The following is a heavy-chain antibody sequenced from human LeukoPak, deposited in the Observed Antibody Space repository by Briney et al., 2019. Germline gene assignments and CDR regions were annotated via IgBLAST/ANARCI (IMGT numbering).Heavy chain of an antibody. CDR1: GFTFSNYA. CDR3: VKDPMGIGSPG. V-gene: IGHV3-64D*09. CDR2: ISSNGGST. J-gene: IGHJ4*02. D-gene: IGHD1-26*01. Sequence: PGRSLRLSCSASGFTFSNYAMHWVRQAQGKGLEYVSAISSNGGSTYYADSVKGRFTISRDDSKNTLYLQMSSLRAEDTAVYYCVKDPMGIGSPGWGQGALVTVSS.